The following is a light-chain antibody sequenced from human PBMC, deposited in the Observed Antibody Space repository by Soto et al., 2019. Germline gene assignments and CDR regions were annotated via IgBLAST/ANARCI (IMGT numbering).Light chain of an antibody. V-gene: IGKV1-9*01. J-gene: IGKJ4*01. CDR1: QGISSY. CDR3: QQLNSYPLT. Sequence: IQLTHSPSSLSASVVDRVPITCRASQGISSYLAWYQQKPGKAPKLLIYAASTLQSGVPSRFSGSGSGTDFTLTISSLQPEDFATYYCQQLNSYPLTFGGGTKVDIK. CDR2: AAS.